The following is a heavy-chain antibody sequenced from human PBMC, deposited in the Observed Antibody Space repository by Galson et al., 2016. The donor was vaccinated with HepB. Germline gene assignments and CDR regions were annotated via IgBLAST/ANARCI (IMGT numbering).Heavy chain of an antibody. D-gene: IGHD6-13*01. V-gene: IGHV4-59*01. CDR1: GGSIRSNF. CDR3: ARDKEQQLHRRPNRAARYYMDV. CDR2: VSDSGST. Sequence: SETLSLTCNVSGGSIRSNFWSWIRQPPGKGLEWIGYVSDSGSTNYNPSLKSRATISVDTSKNQFSLKLSSVTAADTAVYYCARDKEQQLHRRPNRAARYYMDVWGKGTTVTVSS. J-gene: IGHJ6*03.